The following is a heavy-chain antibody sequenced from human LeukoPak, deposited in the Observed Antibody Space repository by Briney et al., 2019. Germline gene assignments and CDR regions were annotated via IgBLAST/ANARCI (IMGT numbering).Heavy chain of an antibody. V-gene: IGHV3-23*01. CDR3: TTGSLDYGDYSFDY. D-gene: IGHD4-17*01. CDR2: ISGSGGST. Sequence: GGSLRLSRAASGFTFSNYWMHWVRQAPGKGLEWVSAISGSGGSTYYADSVKGRFTISRDNSKNTLYLQMNSLKTEDTAVYYCTTGSLDYGDYSFDYWGQGTLVTVSS. CDR1: GFTFSNYW. J-gene: IGHJ4*02.